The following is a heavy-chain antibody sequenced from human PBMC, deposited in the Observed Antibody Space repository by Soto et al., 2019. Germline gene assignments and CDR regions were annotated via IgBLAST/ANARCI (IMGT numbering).Heavy chain of an antibody. V-gene: IGHV1-18*01. CDR2: NSPNNGYT. J-gene: IGHJ4*02. Sequence: VKVSCKASGYTFTSYGIIWVRQAPGQRLERIGNNSPNNGYTTYAQNLQGRLTMTTDTSKSTAYKELRELNSDEPAITYYTREMWTSSGPKNFYDYWGLGSRVTVSS. CDR1: GYTFTSYG. D-gene: IGHD6-25*01. CDR3: TREMWTSSGPKNFYDY.